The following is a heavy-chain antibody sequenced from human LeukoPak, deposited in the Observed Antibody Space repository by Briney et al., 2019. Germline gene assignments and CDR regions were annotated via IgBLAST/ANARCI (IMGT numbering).Heavy chain of an antibody. Sequence: GGSLRLSCAASGFTFSNAWMSWVRQAPGKGLEWVGRIKSKTDGGTTDYAAPVKGRFTTSRDDSKNTLYLQMNSLKTEDTAVYYCTAYRIRGGIHSDYWGQGTLDTVSS. V-gene: IGHV3-15*01. CDR1: GFTFSNAW. J-gene: IGHJ4*02. D-gene: IGHD5-18*01. CDR3: TAYRIRGGIHSDY. CDR2: IKSKTDGGTT.